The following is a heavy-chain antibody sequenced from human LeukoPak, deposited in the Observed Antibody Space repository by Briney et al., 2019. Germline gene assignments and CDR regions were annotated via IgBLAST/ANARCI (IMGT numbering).Heavy chain of an antibody. CDR3: ARAHPVVTAIPAD. CDR2: ISGSGGST. V-gene: IGHV3-23*01. CDR1: GFTFSSYG. J-gene: IGHJ4*02. D-gene: IGHD2-21*02. Sequence: GGTLRLSCAASGFTFSSYGMSWVRQAPGKGLEWVSAISGSGGSTYYADSVKGRFTISRDNAKNSLYLQMNSLRAEDTAVYYCARAHPVVTAIPADWGQGTLVTVSS.